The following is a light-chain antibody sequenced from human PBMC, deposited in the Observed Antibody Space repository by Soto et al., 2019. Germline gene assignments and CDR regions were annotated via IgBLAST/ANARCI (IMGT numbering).Light chain of an antibody. V-gene: IGKV3-15*01. CDR2: GAS. CDR1: PSVNSN. CDR3: QQYNDWPLT. Sequence: TVMTPSPAALSVSPGERAPLSCRASPSVNSNLAWYQRKPGQAPRLLLYGASTRATGIPARFSGSASGTEFTLTISSLQSEDSAVYYCQQYNDWPLTFGGGTKVEIK. J-gene: IGKJ4*01.